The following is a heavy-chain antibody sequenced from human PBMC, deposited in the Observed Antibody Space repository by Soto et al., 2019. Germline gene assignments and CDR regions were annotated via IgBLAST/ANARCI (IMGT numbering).Heavy chain of an antibody. D-gene: IGHD2-21*01. V-gene: IGHV1-8*01. CDR1: GYTFTSYD. CDR2: MNPNSGNT. CDR3: ARGHYGNCGGDCYPYYYYYMDV. Sequence: ASVKVSCKASGYTFTSYDINWVRQATGQGLEWMGWMNPNSGNTGYAQKFQGRVTMTRNTSISTAYMELSSLRSEDTAVYYCARGHYGNCGGDCYPYYYYYMDVWGKGTTVTVSS. J-gene: IGHJ6*03.